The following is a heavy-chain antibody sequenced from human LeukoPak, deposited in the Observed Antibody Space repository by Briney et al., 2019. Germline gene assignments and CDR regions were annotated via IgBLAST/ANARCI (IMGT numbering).Heavy chain of an antibody. CDR2: ISGSSSYI. V-gene: IGHV3-21*01. J-gene: IGHJ4*02. D-gene: IGHD1-7*01. Sequence: GGSLRLSCAASGFTFSSYGMSWVRQAPGKGLEWVSCISGSSSYIYSADSVKGRFTISRHNAKNSLYLQMNSLRAEDTAVYYCARGRGTTDYWGQGTLVTVSS. CDR1: GFTFSSYG. CDR3: ARGRGTTDY.